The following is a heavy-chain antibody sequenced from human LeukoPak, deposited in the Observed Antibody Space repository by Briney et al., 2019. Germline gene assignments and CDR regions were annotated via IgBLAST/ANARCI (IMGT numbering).Heavy chain of an antibody. CDR3: AREGGGFMIRRFDY. D-gene: IGHD3-16*01. J-gene: IGHJ4*02. V-gene: IGHV3-48*03. CDR2: ISSSGSTV. CDR1: GFTFSSYE. Sequence: PGGSLRLSCVASGFTFSSYEMNWVRQAPGKGLEWISYISSSGSTVYYADSVKGRFTISRDNAKNSLYLQMNGLRAEDTAVYYCAREGGGFMIRRFDYWGQGTLVTVSS.